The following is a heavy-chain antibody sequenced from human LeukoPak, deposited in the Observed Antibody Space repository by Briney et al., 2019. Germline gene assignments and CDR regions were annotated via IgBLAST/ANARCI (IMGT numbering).Heavy chain of an antibody. V-gene: IGHV3-53*01. D-gene: IGHD6-19*01. CDR3: ARDRGQWLAYFDY. CDR2: IYSGGST. CDR1: GFTVSSNY. Sequence: GGSLRLSCAASGFTVSSNYTSWVRQAPGKGLEWVSVIYSGGSTYYADSVKGRFTISRDNSKNTLYLQMNSLRAEDTAVYYCARDRGQWLAYFDYWGQGTLVTVSS. J-gene: IGHJ4*02.